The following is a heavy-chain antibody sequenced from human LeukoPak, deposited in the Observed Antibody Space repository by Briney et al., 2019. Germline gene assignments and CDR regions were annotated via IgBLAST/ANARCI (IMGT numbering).Heavy chain of an antibody. CDR2: NIPIFGTA. J-gene: IGHJ5*02. Sequence: GASVKVSCKASGGTFSSYAISWVRQAPGQGLEWMGGNIPIFGTANYAQKFQGRVTITADESTSTAYMELSSLRSEDTAVYYCARDPPRYDHYDMVPWFDPWGQGTLVTVSS. CDR3: ARDPPRYDHYDMVPWFDP. CDR1: GGTFSSYA. V-gene: IGHV1-69*13. D-gene: IGHD3-3*01.